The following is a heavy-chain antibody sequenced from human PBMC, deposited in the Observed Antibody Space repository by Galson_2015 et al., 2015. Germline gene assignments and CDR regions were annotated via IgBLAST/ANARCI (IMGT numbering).Heavy chain of an antibody. CDR3: ARDFRDFWSGNFDDY. CDR1: GLTFSSYS. CDR2: INSSSATI. D-gene: IGHD3-3*01. J-gene: IGHJ4*02. V-gene: IGHV3-48*02. Sequence: SLRLSCAASGLTFSSYSINWVRQAPGKGLEWVSYINSSSATIYYVGSVRGRFTVPRDNAKKSVFLQMNSLRDEDTAVYYCARDFRDFWSGNFDDYWGQGTLVTVSS.